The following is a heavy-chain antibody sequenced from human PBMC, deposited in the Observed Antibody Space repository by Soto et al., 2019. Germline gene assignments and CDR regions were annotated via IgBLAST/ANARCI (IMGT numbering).Heavy chain of an antibody. J-gene: IGHJ4*02. CDR1: GGSISSGGYS. CDR2: IYPSGST. Sequence: QLQLQESGSGLVKPSQTLSLTCAVSGGSISSGGYSWGWIRQPPGKGLEWIGYIYPSGSTYSNPSLKRRVTISVDRSQNQFSLKLSSVTAADTAVYYCARGMTTVTTLDYWGQGTLVTVSS. D-gene: IGHD4-4*01. CDR3: ARGMTTVTTLDY. V-gene: IGHV4-30-2*01.